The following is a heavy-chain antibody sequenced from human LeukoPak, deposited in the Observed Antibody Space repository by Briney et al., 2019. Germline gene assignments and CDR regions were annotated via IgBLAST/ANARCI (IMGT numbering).Heavy chain of an antibody. CDR1: GLTFSSYS. V-gene: IGHV3-21*01. CDR2: ISSSSSYI. Sequence: GGSLRLSCAASGLTFSSYSMNWVRQAPGKGLEWVSSISSSSSYIYYADSVKGRFTISRDNAKNSLYLQMNSLRAEDTAVYYCARGDCSSTSCKYNWFDPWGQGTLVTVSS. D-gene: IGHD2-2*01. CDR3: ARGDCSSTSCKYNWFDP. J-gene: IGHJ5*02.